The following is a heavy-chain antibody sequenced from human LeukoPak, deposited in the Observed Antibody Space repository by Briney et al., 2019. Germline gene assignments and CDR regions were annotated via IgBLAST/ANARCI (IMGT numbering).Heavy chain of an antibody. D-gene: IGHD2-2*01. CDR1: GGSISSHY. Sequence: SETLSLTCTVSGGSISSHYWSWIRQPPGKGLEWIGYIYYSGSTNYNPSLKSRVTISVDTSKNQFSLKPSSVTAADTAVYYCARSYCSSTSCYPNYYYYYYMDVWGKGTTVTVSS. CDR2: IYYSGST. V-gene: IGHV4-59*11. J-gene: IGHJ6*03. CDR3: ARSYCSSTSCYPNYYYYYYMDV.